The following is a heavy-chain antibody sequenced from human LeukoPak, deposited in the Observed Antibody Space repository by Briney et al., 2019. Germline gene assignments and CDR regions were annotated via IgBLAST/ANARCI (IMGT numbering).Heavy chain of an antibody. CDR1: GGSISSGSYY. D-gene: IGHD4-17*01. CDR2: IYTSGST. CDR3: ASAYSPYGDYGNYFDY. Sequence: PSQTLSLTCTVSGGSISSGSYYWSWIRQPAGKGLEWIGRIYTSGSTNYNPSLKSRVTISVDTSKNQFSLKLSSVTAADTAVYYCASAYSPYGDYGNYFDYWGQGTLDTVSS. V-gene: IGHV4-61*02. J-gene: IGHJ4*02.